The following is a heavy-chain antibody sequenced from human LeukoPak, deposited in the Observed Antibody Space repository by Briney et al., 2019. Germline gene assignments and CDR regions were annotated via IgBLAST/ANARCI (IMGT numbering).Heavy chain of an antibody. CDR2: IYCSGST. J-gene: IGHJ4*02. CDR3: ARGNYDFWSGYYEGIYYFDY. D-gene: IGHD3-3*01. V-gene: IGHV4-61*01. Sequence: SETLSLTCTVSGGSVSSGSYYWSWIRQPPGKGLEWIGYIYCSGSTNYNPSLKSRVTISVDTSKNQFSLKLSSVTAADTAVYYCARGNYDFWSGYYEGIYYFDYWGQGTLVTVSS. CDR1: GGSVSSGSYY.